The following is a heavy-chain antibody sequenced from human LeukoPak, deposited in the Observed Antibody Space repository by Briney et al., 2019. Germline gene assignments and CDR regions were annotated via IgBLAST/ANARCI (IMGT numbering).Heavy chain of an antibody. CDR2: INPSAGST. CDR1: GYTFTSYY. J-gene: IGHJ6*03. CDR3: ATKIAARPQNDYDYYMDV. Sequence: GASLKVSCKASGYTFTSYYMHWVRQAPGQGLEWTGIINPSAGSTSYAQKFQGRVTMTREMSTSTVYMELSSLRYEETAVYYCATKIAARPQNDYDYYMDVWGKGTTVTVSS. D-gene: IGHD6-6*01. V-gene: IGHV1-46*01.